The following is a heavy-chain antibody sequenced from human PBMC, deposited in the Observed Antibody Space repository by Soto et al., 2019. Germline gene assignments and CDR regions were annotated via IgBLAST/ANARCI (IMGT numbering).Heavy chain of an antibody. CDR3: TRARGWDDFWSGPYYFDY. CDR1: AFIPGPNA. J-gene: IGHJ4*02. V-gene: IGHV3-49*03. D-gene: IGHD3-3*01. CDR2: IRSKAYGGTT. Sequence: GGALRVPSTGSAFIPGPNALILFRLPPAKGKEWVGCIRSKAYGGTTEYAASVKGRFTISRDDSKSIAYLQMNSLKTEDTAVYYCTRARGWDDFWSGPYYFDYWGQGT.